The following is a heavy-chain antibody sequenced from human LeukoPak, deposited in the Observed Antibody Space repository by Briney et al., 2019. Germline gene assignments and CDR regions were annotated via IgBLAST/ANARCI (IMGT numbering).Heavy chain of an antibody. V-gene: IGHV3-23*01. Sequence: GGSLRLSCAASGFTFSSYAMSWVRQAPGKGLEWVSAISGSGGSTYYADSVKGRFTISRDNSKNTLYLQMNSLRAEDTAVYYCARVGYEYSSSSGVDYWGQGTLVTVSS. CDR1: GFTFSSYA. CDR2: ISGSGGST. CDR3: ARVGYEYSSSSGVDY. D-gene: IGHD6-6*01. J-gene: IGHJ4*02.